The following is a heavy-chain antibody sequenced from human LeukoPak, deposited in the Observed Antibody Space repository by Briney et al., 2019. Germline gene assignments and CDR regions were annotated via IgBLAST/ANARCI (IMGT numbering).Heavy chain of an antibody. CDR3: ARGGYTFGYDDY. CDR2: ISSSGNTI. CDR1: GFTFSSYE. V-gene: IGHV3-48*03. D-gene: IGHD5-18*01. J-gene: IGHJ4*02. Sequence: GGSLRLSCAASGFTFSSYEMNWVRQAPGKGLQWVSYISSSGNTIYYADSVKGRFTISRDNAKNSLYLQMNSLRAEDTAVYYCARGGYTFGYDDYWGQGTLVTVSS.